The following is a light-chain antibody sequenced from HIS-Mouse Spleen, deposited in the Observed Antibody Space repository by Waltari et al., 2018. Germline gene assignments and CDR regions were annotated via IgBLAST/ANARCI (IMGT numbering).Light chain of an antibody. CDR2: DVS. J-gene: IGLJ2*01. CDR3: SSYTSSSTLV. Sequence: QSALTQPASVSGSPGSSIPIPCTGTTRYVGGYNYVSWYQQHPGKAPKLMIYDVSNRPSGVSNRFSGSKSGNTASLTISGLQAEDEADYYCSSYTSSSTLVFGGGTKLTVL. CDR1: TRYVGGYNY. V-gene: IGLV2-14*03.